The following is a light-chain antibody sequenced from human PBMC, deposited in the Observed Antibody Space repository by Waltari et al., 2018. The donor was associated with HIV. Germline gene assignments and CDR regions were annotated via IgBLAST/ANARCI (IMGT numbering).Light chain of an antibody. J-gene: IGLJ1*01. CDR3: CSYAGSSTPYV. CDR1: SSAVGSYNL. CDR2: EVS. Sequence: SALTQPASVSGSPGQSITISCPGTSSAVGSYNLVSWYQQHPDKAPKLMIYEVSTRHSWLYNPLTGTKAGNPPSLTSSGLQAEDEADYYCCSYAGSSTPYVFGTGTKVTVL. V-gene: IGLV2-23*02.